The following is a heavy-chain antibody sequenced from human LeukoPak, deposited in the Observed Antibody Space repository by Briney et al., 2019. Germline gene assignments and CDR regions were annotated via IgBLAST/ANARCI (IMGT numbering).Heavy chain of an antibody. CDR3: ARYDKGGFDY. CDR2: IYYSGST. D-gene: IGHD3-22*01. V-gene: IGHV4-59*08. Sequence: SETLSLTCTVSGGSISGYYWSWIRQPPGKGLEWIGNIYYSGSTNYNPSLKSRVTISVDTSKNQFSLKLSSVTAADTAVYYCARYDKGGFDYWGQGTLVTVSS. J-gene: IGHJ4*02. CDR1: GGSISGYY.